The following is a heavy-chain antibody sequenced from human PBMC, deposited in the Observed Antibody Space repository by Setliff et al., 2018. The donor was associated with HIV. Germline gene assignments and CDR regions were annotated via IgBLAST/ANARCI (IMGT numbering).Heavy chain of an antibody. J-gene: IGHJ4*02. V-gene: IGHV4-30-4*01. Sequence: LSLTCAVSGASFVGDNHWSWIRQTPERGLEWIAYFMYTDIHYVNYLNYRNPSLASRLSISVDKSKNQFSLALSSVTAADTAVYYCARARSDWYNVRPYYFDLWGQGTPVTAPQ. D-gene: IGHD6-19*01. CDR1: GASFVGDNH. CDR2: FMYTDIHYVNYLN. CDR3: ARARSDWYNVRPYYFDL.